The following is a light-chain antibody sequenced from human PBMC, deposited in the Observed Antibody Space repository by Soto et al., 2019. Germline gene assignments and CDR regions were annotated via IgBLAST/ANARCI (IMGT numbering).Light chain of an antibody. V-gene: IGLV1-44*01. Sequence: QSVLTQPPSASGTPGQRVTISCSGSSSNIGSNTVNWYQQLPGTAPKLLISGYYHRPSGVPDRVSGSKSGTSASLAISDLQAEDEADYYCQSYDSGLIGLIFGTGTKLTVL. CDR3: QSYDSGLIGLI. CDR1: SSNIGSNT. J-gene: IGLJ2*01. CDR2: GYY.